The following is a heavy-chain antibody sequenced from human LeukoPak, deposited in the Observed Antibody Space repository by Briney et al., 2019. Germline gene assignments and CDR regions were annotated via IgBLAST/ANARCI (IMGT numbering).Heavy chain of an antibody. CDR3: ARGLSSIAARPFYYFDY. J-gene: IGHJ4*02. CDR2: IYSGGST. CDR1: GFTFSSYA. V-gene: IGHV3-53*01. Sequence: GGSLRLSCAASGFTFSSYAMSWVRQAPGKGLEWVSVIYSGGSTYYADSVKGRFTISRDNSKNTLYLQMNSLRAEDTAVYYCARGLSSIAARPFYYFDYWGQGTLVTVSS. D-gene: IGHD6-6*01.